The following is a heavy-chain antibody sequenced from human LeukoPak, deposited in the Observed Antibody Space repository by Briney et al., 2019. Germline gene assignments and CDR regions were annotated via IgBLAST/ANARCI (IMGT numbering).Heavy chain of an antibody. CDR1: RYTFSSYD. V-gene: IGHV1-8*01. Sequence: ASVKVTCKASRYTFSSYDINWVREAAGQGLEWMGWMNPNTGRTGFAQKFQGRLTMTRDTSISSAYMELSSLRSEDTAVYYCARLSQTPDYYSSGGYYYLGYWGQGTPVTVSS. J-gene: IGHJ4*02. CDR3: ARLSQTPDYYSSGGYYYLGY. CDR2: MNPNTGRT. D-gene: IGHD2-15*01.